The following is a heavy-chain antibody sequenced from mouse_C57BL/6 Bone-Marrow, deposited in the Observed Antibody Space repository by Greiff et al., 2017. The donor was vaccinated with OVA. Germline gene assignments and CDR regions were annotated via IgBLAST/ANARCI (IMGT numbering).Heavy chain of an antibody. V-gene: IGHV4-1*01. CDR1: GIDFSRYW. CDR3: ARPDYDYEAYWYFDV. CDR2: INPDSSTI. J-gene: IGHJ1*03. Sequence: EVKLLESGGGLVQPGGSLKLSCAASGIDFSRYWMSWVRRAPGKGLEWIGEINPDSSTINYAPSLKDKFIISRDNAKNTLYLQMSKVRSEDTALYYCARPDYDYEAYWYFDVWGTGTTVTVSS. D-gene: IGHD2-4*01.